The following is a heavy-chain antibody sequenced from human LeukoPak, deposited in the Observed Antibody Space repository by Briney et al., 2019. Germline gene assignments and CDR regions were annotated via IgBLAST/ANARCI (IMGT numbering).Heavy chain of an antibody. CDR3: ARDGDAVMVDFDY. Sequence: ASVMVSCKTSGYTCTDYYFYWLRQAPGQGLEWMAWIYPNSGATRYAQKFQGRITVTRDTSISTAYMELRTLTPDDTAVYYCARDGDAVMVDFDYWGQGTLVTVSS. D-gene: IGHD5-18*01. CDR2: IYPNSGAT. V-gene: IGHV1-2*02. J-gene: IGHJ4*02. CDR1: GYTCTDYY.